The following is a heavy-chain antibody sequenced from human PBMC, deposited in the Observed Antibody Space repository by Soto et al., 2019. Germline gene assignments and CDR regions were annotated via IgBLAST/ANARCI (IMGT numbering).Heavy chain of an antibody. J-gene: IGHJ3*01. D-gene: IGHD3-22*01. V-gene: IGHV1-69*01. Sequence: QVQLVQSGAEVKKPGSSVRVSCKASGGTFSDYAITWVRQAPGQGLEWMGGIIPIFGTTNYAQKFQGRVSITAAESTGTAYMERSSPRSEDAAIYYCARDRPYYHDSSGYYSQNAFDVWGQGTMVTVSS. CDR3: ARDRPYYHDSSGYYSQNAFDV. CDR1: GGTFSDYA. CDR2: IIPIFGTT.